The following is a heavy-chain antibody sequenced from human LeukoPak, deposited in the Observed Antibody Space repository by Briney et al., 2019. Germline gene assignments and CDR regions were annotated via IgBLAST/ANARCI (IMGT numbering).Heavy chain of an antibody. CDR3: ATSTGYRNTWGAFDI. CDR2: MNPRGNAA. D-gene: IGHD4-11*01. V-gene: IGHV1-2*02. J-gene: IGHJ3*02. Sequence: GASVKVSCKAFGDTFSGYYMHWVRQAPGQGLEWMGWMNPRGNAANYAQKFRGRVTMTGDTSSSAYMELRSLISDDTAVYYCATSTGYRNTWGAFDIWGQGTTLIVSS. CDR1: GDTFSGYY.